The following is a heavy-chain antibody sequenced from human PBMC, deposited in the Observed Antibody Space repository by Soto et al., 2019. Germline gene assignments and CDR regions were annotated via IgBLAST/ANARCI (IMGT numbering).Heavy chain of an antibody. J-gene: IGHJ4*02. CDR1: GFTFSSYW. CDR3: ARDAYSSSWNEGLDY. Sequence: EVQLVESGGGLVQPGGSLRLSCEASGFTFSSYWMHWVRQAPGKGLVWVSRINSDGSYTTYEDSVKGRFAISRDNARNILYLKMNSLRAEDTAVYYCARDAYSSSWNEGLDYWGQGTLVTVPT. V-gene: IGHV3-74*01. D-gene: IGHD6-13*01. CDR2: INSDGSYT.